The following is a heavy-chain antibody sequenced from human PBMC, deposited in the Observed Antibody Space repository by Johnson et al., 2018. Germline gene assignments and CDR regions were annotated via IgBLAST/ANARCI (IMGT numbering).Heavy chain of an antibody. J-gene: IGHJ3*02. V-gene: IGHV3-15*01. CDR2: IKSKNDGGTT. CDR1: GFTFSNAW. Sequence: EVQLVESGGGLVKPGGSLGLSCAASGFTFSNAWMSWVRQAPGKGLEWVGRIKSKNDGGTTDYAAPVKGRFTISRDDSKNTLCRQMNSLKTEDTTVYYCGGDCVVVAATDAFDIWGQGTMVTVSS. D-gene: IGHD2-15*01. CDR3: GGDCVVVAATDAFDI.